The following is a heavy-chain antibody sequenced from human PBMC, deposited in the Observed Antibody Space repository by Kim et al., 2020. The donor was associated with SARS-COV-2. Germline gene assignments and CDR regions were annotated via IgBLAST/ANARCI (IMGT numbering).Heavy chain of an antibody. CDR1: GFTLSDYY. D-gene: IGHD6-6*01. Sequence: GGSLRLSCAASGFTLSDYYMDWARQAPGKGLEWVGRSRNRAKSYTTDYAASVKGRFTISRDDSKTSVFLQMNSMKTEDTAVYYCVRIHSGSSPDIWGPGTTVTVSS. J-gene: IGHJ3*02. CDR2: SRNRAKSYTT. V-gene: IGHV3-72*01. CDR3: VRIHSGSSPDI.